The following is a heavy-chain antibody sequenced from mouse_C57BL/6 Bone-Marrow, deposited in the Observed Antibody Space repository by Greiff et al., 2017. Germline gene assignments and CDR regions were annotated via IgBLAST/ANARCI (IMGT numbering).Heavy chain of an antibody. CDR3: AREGSNYVY. CDR1: GYTFTSYW. D-gene: IGHD2-5*01. J-gene: IGHJ4*01. Sequence: VQLQQSGPELVRPGASVKISCKAPGYTFTSYWMQWVRQRPGQGLEWIGEIFPGSGSTYYNEKFKGKATLTVDTSSSTAYMQLSSLPSEDSAVYCCAREGSNYVYWGQGTSVTVSS. CDR2: IFPGSGST. V-gene: IGHV1-56*01.